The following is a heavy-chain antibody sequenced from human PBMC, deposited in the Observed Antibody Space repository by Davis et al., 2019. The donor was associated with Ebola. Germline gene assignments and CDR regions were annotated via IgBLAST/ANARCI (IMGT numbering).Heavy chain of an antibody. V-gene: IGHV5-10-1*01. J-gene: IGHJ4*02. Sequence: GESLKISCKSSGYSFTSYWISWVRQMPGKGLEWMGRIDPSDSYTNYSPSFQGHVTISADKSISTAYLQWSSLKASDIAMYYCARIDRRTTVTTRYWGQGTLVTVSS. CDR2: IDPSDSYT. D-gene: IGHD4-17*01. CDR3: ARIDRRTTVTTRY. CDR1: GYSFTSYW.